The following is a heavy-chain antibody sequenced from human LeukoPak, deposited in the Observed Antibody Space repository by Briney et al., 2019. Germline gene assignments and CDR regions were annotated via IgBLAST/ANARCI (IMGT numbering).Heavy chain of an antibody. CDR3: VRYHGYFRPMDV. Sequence: GGSLRLSCAASGFTFNSFSMNWVRQAPGKGLEWVSSITSGSSYIYYADSVQGRFTVSRDNVKNSLFLQMNSLRVEDTAVYYCVRYHGYFRPMDVWGQGTAVTVS. V-gene: IGHV3-21*01. D-gene: IGHD4-17*01. CDR2: ITSGSSYI. J-gene: IGHJ6*02. CDR1: GFTFNSFS.